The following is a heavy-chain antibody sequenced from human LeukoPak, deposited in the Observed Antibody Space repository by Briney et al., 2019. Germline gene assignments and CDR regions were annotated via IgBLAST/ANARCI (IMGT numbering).Heavy chain of an antibody. CDR2: ISSSSSYI. J-gene: IGHJ4*02. V-gene: IGHV3-11*06. Sequence: GGSLRLSCAASGFIFGDYYMSWIRQAPGKGLEWVSSISSSSSYIYYADSVKGRFTISRDNAKNSLYLQMNSLRAEDTAVYYCARVFRGGSPDYWGQGTLVTVSS. CDR1: GFIFGDYY. D-gene: IGHD1-26*01. CDR3: ARVFRGGSPDY.